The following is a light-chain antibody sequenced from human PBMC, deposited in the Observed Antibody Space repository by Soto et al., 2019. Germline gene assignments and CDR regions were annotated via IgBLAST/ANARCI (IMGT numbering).Light chain of an antibody. CDR3: QQRSSWPPFN. Sequence: EIVLTQSPATLSLSTGERATLSCRARQSVGTSLAWYQQKPGQTPRLFIYDASNRATGVPARFSGSGSGTDFTLTISSLEPEDFEVYYCQQRSSWPPFNFGPGTKVDVK. CDR2: DAS. CDR1: QSVGTS. J-gene: IGKJ3*01. V-gene: IGKV3-11*01.